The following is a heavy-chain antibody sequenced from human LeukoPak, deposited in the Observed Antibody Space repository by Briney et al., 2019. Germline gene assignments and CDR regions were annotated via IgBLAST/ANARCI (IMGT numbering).Heavy chain of an antibody. CDR1: GNYW. CDR3: VSFYETY. D-gene: IGHD2/OR15-2a*01. CDR2: INSDGSWT. V-gene: IGHV3-74*01. Sequence: QSGGSLKLSCAASGNYWMHWVRQAPGKGLVWASHINSDGSWTSYADSVKGRFTISKDNAKNTVYLQMNSLRAEDTAVYYCVSFYETYWGRGTLVTVSS. J-gene: IGHJ4*02.